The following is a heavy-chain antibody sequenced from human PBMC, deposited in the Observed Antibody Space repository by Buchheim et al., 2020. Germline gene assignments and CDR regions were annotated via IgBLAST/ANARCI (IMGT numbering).Heavy chain of an antibody. CDR1: GDSISSGGYF. CDR3: ARGSLNYFDTSGLRGAWFDP. V-gene: IGHV4-30-2*01. D-gene: IGHD3-22*01. CDR2: MYQTGST. Sequence: QLQLQESGSGLVKPSQTLSLTCAVSGDSISSGGYFWSWIRQPPGKGLEWIGYMYQTGSTYYNPSLKSRVTISVDRSQNQFSLKLTSVTAADTAVYYCARGSLNYFDTSGLRGAWFDPWGQGTL. J-gene: IGHJ5*02.